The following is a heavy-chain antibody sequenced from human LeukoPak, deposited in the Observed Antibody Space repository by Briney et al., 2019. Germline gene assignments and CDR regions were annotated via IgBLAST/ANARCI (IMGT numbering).Heavy chain of an antibody. J-gene: IGHJ4*02. CDR3: ANAKGY. V-gene: IGHV3-23*01. Sequence: GGSLRLSCAASGFTFSTYAMSWVRQAPGKGLEWVSAISGSGGTAYYADSVKGRFTISRDNSKNTLYLHMNSPRAEDTAVYYCANAKGYWGQGTLVTVSS. CDR1: GFTFSTYA. CDR2: ISGSGGTA.